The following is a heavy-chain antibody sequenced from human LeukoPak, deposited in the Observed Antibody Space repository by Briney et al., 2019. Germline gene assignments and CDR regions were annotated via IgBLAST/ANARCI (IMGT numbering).Heavy chain of an antibody. D-gene: IGHD3-22*01. V-gene: IGHV1-69*05. J-gene: IGHJ4*02. CDR2: IIPIFGTA. CDR1: GYTFTSYG. CDR3: ARDQGSGLYNY. Sequence: GASVKVSCKASGYTFTSYGISWVRQAPGQGLEWMGGIIPIFGTANYAQKFQGRVTITTDESTSTAYMELSRLRSDDTAVYYCARDQGSGLYNYWGQGTLVTVSS.